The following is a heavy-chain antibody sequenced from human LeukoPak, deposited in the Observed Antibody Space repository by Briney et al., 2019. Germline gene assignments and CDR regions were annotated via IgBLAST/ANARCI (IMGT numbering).Heavy chain of an antibody. Sequence: GGSLRLSCAASGFTFSSYAMSWVRRAPGKGLEWVSAISGSGGSTYYADSVKGRFTISRDNSKNTLYLQMNSLRAEDTVVYYCAKGSGSGSYPRFYMDVWGQGTTVTVSS. CDR2: ISGSGGST. V-gene: IGHV3-23*01. J-gene: IGHJ6*02. CDR3: AKGSGSGSYPRFYMDV. CDR1: GFTFSSYA. D-gene: IGHD3-10*01.